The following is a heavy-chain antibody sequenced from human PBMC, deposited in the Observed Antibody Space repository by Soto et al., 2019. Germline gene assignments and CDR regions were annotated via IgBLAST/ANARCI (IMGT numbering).Heavy chain of an antibody. D-gene: IGHD7-27*01. Sequence: QVHLVQSGAEVRKPGASVKVSCKASGYTFSSYAMHWVRQAPGQRLEWMGWINAGYGNTKSSQKVQDRVTISRDTSASSAYMELTSLRSEDTAVYYCARDTGDGTFDFCGQGPLVTVSS. CDR1: GYTFSSYA. V-gene: IGHV1-3*01. J-gene: IGHJ4*02. CDR3: ARDTGDGTFDF. CDR2: INAGYGNT.